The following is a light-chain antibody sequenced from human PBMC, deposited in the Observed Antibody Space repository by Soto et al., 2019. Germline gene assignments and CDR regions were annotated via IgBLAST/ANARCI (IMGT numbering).Light chain of an antibody. J-gene: IGKJ4*01. CDR2: DAF. V-gene: IGKV3-11*01. CDR3: QQRASWPPFT. Sequence: EVILTQFPATLSMSPGESATLSCRASENIRTSLAWYQHRPGQPHRLLIYDAFNRATGIPPRFSGGGSGTDFTLTISGLEPEDFAVYYCQQRASWPPFTFGGGTKVEIK. CDR1: ENIRTS.